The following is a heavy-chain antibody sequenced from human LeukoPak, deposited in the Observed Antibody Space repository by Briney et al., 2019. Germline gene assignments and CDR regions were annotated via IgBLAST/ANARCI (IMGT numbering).Heavy chain of an antibody. J-gene: IGHJ4*02. CDR1: GFTFSSYA. V-gene: IGHV3-48*04. D-gene: IGHD3-10*01. CDR2: IGSSSTTI. CDR3: AKTAMVRGYVY. Sequence: GGSLRLSCAASGFTFSSYAMSWVRQAPGKGLEWVSYIGSSSTTIYYTDSVKGRFTISRDNAKNSLFLQMSSLRAEDTAAYYCAKTAMVRGYVYWGQGTLVTVSS.